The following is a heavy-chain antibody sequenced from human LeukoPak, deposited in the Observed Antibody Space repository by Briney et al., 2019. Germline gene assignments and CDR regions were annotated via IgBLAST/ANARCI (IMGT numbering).Heavy chain of an antibody. Sequence: PGGSLRLSCAASGFTFDDYGMSWVRQAPGKGLEWVSGINWNGGSTGYADSVKGRFTISRDNAKNSLYLQMNSLRAEDTALYYCARDTKRYYDFWSGYSHDAFDIWGQGTMVTVSS. CDR2: INWNGGST. D-gene: IGHD3-3*01. CDR1: GFTFDDYG. CDR3: ARDTKRYYDFWSGYSHDAFDI. J-gene: IGHJ3*02. V-gene: IGHV3-20*04.